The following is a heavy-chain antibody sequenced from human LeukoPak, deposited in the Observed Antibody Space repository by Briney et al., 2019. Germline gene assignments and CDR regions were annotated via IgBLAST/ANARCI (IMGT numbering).Heavy chain of an antibody. CDR3: ARDSSAHFDY. V-gene: IGHV4-59*01. CDR1: GGSISSYY. CDR2: FYYSGST. Sequence: SGTLSLTCTVSGGSISSYYWSWIRQPPGKGLEWIGYFYYSGSTDYNPSLKSRVTISVDTSKNQFSLNLSSVTAADTAVYYCARDSSAHFDYWGQGTLVTVS. J-gene: IGHJ4*02.